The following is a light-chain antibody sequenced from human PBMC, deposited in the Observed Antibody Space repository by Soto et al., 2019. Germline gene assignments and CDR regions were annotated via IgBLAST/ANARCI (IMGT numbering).Light chain of an antibody. CDR3: CSYASTTTSSTRV. CDR1: SSDVGGYNY. CDR2: DVS. V-gene: IGLV2-14*01. Sequence: QSALTQPASVSGSPGQSITISCTGTSSDVGGYNYVSWYQQHPGKAPKLMIYDVSNRPSGVSNRFSGSKSGNTASLTISGLQTEAEADYYCCSYASTTTSSTRVFGTGTKLTVL. J-gene: IGLJ1*01.